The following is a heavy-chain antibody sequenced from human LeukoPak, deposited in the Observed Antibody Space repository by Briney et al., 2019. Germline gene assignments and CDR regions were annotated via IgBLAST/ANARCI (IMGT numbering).Heavy chain of an antibody. CDR2: INPNSGGT. CDR3: ARGIDSGWSLFDY. V-gene: IGHV1-2*02. D-gene: IGHD6-19*01. J-gene: IGHJ4*02. Sequence: VASVKVSCKASGYTFTGYYMHWVRQAPGQGLEWMGWINPNSGGTNYAQKFQGRVTMTRDTSISTAYMELSRLRSDDTAVYYCARGIDSGWSLFDYWGQGTLATVSS. CDR1: GYTFTGYY.